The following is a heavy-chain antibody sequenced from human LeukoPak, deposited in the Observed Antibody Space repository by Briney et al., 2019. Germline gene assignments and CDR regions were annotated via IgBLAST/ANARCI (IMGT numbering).Heavy chain of an antibody. Sequence: PGGSLRLSCAASGFTVSSSYMSWVRQAPGKGLEWVSLIYSGGGTYYADSVRGRFTISKDNSKNTLYLQMNSLRAEDTAVYYCAKDIRGYDMDVDCWGQGTLVTVSS. CDR3: AKDIRGYDMDVDC. CDR1: GFTVSSSY. CDR2: IYSGGGT. V-gene: IGHV3-53*01. D-gene: IGHD5-12*01. J-gene: IGHJ4*02.